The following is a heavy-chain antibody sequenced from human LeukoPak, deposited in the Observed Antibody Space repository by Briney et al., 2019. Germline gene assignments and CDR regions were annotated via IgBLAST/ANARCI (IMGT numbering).Heavy chain of an antibody. Sequence: GASVKVSCKASGYAFASYGTSWVRQAPGQGLEWMGWISAYNGNTNYAQKLQGRVTMTTDTSTSTAYMELRSLRSDDTAVYYCARDRSTSSTSRRFDPWGQGTLVTVSS. J-gene: IGHJ5*02. CDR3: ARDRSTSSTSRRFDP. CDR1: GYAFASYG. CDR2: ISAYNGNT. D-gene: IGHD2-2*01. V-gene: IGHV1-18*01.